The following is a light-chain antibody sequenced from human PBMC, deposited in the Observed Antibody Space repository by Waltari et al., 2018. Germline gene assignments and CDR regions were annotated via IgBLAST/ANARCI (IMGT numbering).Light chain of an antibody. V-gene: IGLV2-8*01. CDR3: SSYAGNDNFEV. Sequence: QSPLTQPPSASGSPGQSFTISCTGPSSDGAGYNNVNGYQQPPGKAPKLMIYEVSKRPSGVPDRFSGSKSGNTASLTVSGLQAEDEADYSCSSYAGNDNFEVFGGGTKLTVL. CDR1: SSDGAGYNN. J-gene: IGLJ3*02. CDR2: EVS.